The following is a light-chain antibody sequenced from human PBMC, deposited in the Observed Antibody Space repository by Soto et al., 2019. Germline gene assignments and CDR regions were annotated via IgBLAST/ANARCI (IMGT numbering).Light chain of an antibody. Sequence: QSVLTQPPSVSGAAGQRVTISCTGTSSNIGAGYDVHWYQQLPGTAPRLLIQAYNTRPSGVPDRFSGSKSGASASLDITGLQTDDEADYYCQSYDTSLSGYVFGFGTKVTVL. J-gene: IGLJ1*01. V-gene: IGLV1-40*01. CDR2: AYN. CDR3: QSYDTSLSGYV. CDR1: SSNIGAGYD.